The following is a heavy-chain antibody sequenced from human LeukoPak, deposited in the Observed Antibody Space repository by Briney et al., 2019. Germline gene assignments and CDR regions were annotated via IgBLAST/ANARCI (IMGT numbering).Heavy chain of an antibody. CDR3: AGAPSGSYSAYYYYYGMDV. V-gene: IGHV3-23*01. D-gene: IGHD3-10*01. Sequence: GSLRLSCAASGFTFSSYAMSWVRQAPGKGLEWVSAISGSGGSTYYADSVKGRFTISRDNSKNTLYLQMSSLRAEDTAVYYCAGAPSGSYSAYYYYYGMDVWGQGTTVTVSS. CDR2: ISGSGGST. J-gene: IGHJ6*02. CDR1: GFTFSSYA.